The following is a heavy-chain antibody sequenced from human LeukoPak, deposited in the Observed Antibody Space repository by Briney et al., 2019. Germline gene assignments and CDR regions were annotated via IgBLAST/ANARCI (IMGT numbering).Heavy chain of an antibody. J-gene: IGHJ4*02. CDR2: IYYSGST. D-gene: IGHD6-6*01. CDR3: ARDSEYSSS. V-gene: IGHV4-59*01. Sequence: SETLSLTCTVSGGSISSYYWSWIRQPPGKGLEWIGYIYYSGSTNYNPSLKSRVTISVDTSKNQFSLKLSSVTAADTAVYYCARDSEYSSSWGQGTLVTVSS. CDR1: GGSISSYY.